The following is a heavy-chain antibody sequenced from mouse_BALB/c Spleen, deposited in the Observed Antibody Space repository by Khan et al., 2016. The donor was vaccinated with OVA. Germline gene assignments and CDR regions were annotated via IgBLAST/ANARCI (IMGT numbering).Heavy chain of an antibody. V-gene: IGHV5-9-3*01. Sequence: EVELVESGGDLVKPGGSLKLSCSASGFTFSTYAMSWVRQTPEQRLEWVATISSGGDYIYFPDSVKGRFTISSDNAKNTLYLQMSSLRSEDTAMYYCARHNYGPFAYWGQGTLVTVSA. CDR2: ISSGGDYI. CDR3: ARHNYGPFAY. D-gene: IGHD1-1*01. J-gene: IGHJ3*01. CDR1: GFTFSTYA.